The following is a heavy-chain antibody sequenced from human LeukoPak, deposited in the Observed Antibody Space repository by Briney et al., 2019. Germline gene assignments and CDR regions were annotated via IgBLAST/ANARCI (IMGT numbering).Heavy chain of an antibody. D-gene: IGHD5-12*01. CDR3: ARDGGGVATDFDY. CDR2: IYPTGST. Sequence: SETLSLTCTVSGYSISSGYYWGWIRQPPGKGLEWIGNIYPTGSTYYNPSLKSRVTISVDTSKNQFSLNLSSVTAADTAVYYCARDGGGVATDFDYWGQGTLVTVSS. CDR1: GYSISSGYY. V-gene: IGHV4-38-2*02. J-gene: IGHJ4*02.